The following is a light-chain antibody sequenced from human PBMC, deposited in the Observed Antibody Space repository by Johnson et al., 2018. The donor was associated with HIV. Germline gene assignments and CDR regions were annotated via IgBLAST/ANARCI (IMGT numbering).Light chain of an antibody. Sequence: QSVLTQPPSVSAAPGQKVTISCSGSSSNIGNNDVSWYQRLPGTAPKVLISANDKRPSGIPARFSGSKSGTSATLGIPGLQPGDEADYLCGPWDTILQTFVFGTGTELSVL. CDR1: SSNIGNND. J-gene: IGLJ1*01. V-gene: IGLV1-51*01. CDR3: GPWDTILQTFV. CDR2: AND.